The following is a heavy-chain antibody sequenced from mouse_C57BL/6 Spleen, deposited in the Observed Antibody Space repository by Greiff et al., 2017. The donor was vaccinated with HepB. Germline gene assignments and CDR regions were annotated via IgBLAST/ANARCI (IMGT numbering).Heavy chain of an antibody. Sequence: EVNVVESGGGLVKPGGSLKLSCAASGFTFSSYAMSWVRQTPEKRLEWVATISDGGSYTYYPDNVKGRFTISRDNAKNNLYLQMSHLKSEDTAMYYCARERTGYYYAMDYWGQGTSVTVSS. V-gene: IGHV5-4*01. J-gene: IGHJ4*01. CDR3: ARERTGYYYAMDY. CDR2: ISDGGSYT. CDR1: GFTFSSYA.